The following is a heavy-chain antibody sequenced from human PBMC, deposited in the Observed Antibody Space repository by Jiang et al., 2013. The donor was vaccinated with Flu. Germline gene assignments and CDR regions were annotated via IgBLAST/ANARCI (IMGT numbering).Heavy chain of an antibody. J-gene: IGHJ4*02. CDR2: INPSGGST. CDR3: ARNVASGLDY. CDR1: GYIFTTYY. D-gene: IGHD3-10*01. V-gene: IGHV1-46*01. Sequence: GASVKVSCKASGYIFTTYYIHWVRQAPGQGLEWMGFINPSGGSTSYAQNFQGRVTMTRDTSTSTVYLELSSLTSGDTAIYYCARNVASGLDYWGQGTLVTVSS.